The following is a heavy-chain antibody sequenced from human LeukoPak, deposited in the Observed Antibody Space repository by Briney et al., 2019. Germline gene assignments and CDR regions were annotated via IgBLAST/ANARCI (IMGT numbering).Heavy chain of an antibody. D-gene: IGHD3-3*01. J-gene: IGHJ4*02. CDR2: IKQDGSEK. CDR3: AKDRRWSYDFWSGYYRLDY. V-gene: IGHV3-7*01. CDR1: GFTFSNYW. Sequence: PGGSLRLSCAGSGFTFSNYWMTWVRPAPGKGLEWVANIKQDGSEKYYVDSVKGRFTISRDNSKNTLYLQMNSLRAEDTAVYYCAKDRRWSYDFWSGYYRLDYWGQGTLVTVSS.